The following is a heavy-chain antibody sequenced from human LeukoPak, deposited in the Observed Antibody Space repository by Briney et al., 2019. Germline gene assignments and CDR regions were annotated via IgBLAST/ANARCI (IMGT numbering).Heavy chain of an antibody. D-gene: IGHD1-1*01. J-gene: IGHJ4*02. CDR3: VKGSTTSRPYYFDH. CDR1: GFTFSSYA. V-gene: IGHV3-23*01. CDR2: ITDSGGDT. Sequence: GGSLRLSCAASGFTFSSYAMSWVRQTPEKGLEWVAAITDSGGDTFHADSVKGRFAISRANSRDTLYLQMNSLRVEDTAVYYCVKGSTTSRPYYFDHWGQGALVTASS.